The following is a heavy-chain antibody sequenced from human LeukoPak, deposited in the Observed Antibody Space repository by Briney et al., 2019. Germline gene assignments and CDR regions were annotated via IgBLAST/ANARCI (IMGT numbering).Heavy chain of an antibody. CDR2: IYHSGSA. CDR3: ARYLSARTLDY. J-gene: IGHJ4*02. D-gene: IGHD6-19*01. V-gene: IGHV4-59*01. CDR1: GGSISNYY. Sequence: SETLSLTCTVSGGSISNYYWSWIRQPPGKGLEWIGYIYHSGSANYNPSLKSRVTMSIDTSKNQFSLNLRSVSTADTAVYYCARYLSARTLDYWGQGALVTVSS.